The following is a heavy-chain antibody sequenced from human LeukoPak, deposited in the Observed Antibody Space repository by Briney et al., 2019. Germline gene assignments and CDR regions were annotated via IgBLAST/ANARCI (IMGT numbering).Heavy chain of an antibody. D-gene: IGHD6-19*01. CDR3: ARCSSGWYGSDFDY. CDR2: ISSSSSYI. V-gene: IGHV3-21*01. CDR1: GFTFSSYS. Sequence: PGGSLRLSCAASGFTFSSYSMNWVRQALGKGLEWVSSISSSSSYIYYADSVKGRFTISRDNAKNSLYLQMNSLRAEDTAVYYCARCSSGWYGSDFDYWGQGTLVTVSS. J-gene: IGHJ4*02.